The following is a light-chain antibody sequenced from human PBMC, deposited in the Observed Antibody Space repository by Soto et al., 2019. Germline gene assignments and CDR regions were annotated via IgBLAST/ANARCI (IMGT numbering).Light chain of an antibody. V-gene: IGKV3-11*01. CDR2: DAS. CDR1: QSVSSY. CDR3: LQRSPRPPA. J-gene: IGKJ2*01. Sequence: EIVLTQSPATLSLSPGERATLSCRASQSVSSYLAWYQRKPGQAPRLLIYDASNRATGIPARFSGSGSGTDSTLTISSLEHEAFAVYYLLQRSPRPPAFGQGTKLEIK.